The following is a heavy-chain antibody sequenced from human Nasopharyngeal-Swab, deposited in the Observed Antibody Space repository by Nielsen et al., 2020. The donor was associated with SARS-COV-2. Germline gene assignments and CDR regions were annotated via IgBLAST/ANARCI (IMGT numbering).Heavy chain of an antibody. D-gene: IGHD1-26*01. CDR1: GFTFRSNG. Sequence: GESLKISCAASGFTFRSNGMHWVRQAPGKGLEWVAYISSTSSVSYYVDFAQGRITISRDNAANSLSLQMNSLRDEDTAIYYCARDVALVGAELDYWGQGTLVTVSS. CDR3: ARDVALVGAELDY. V-gene: IGHV3-48*02. J-gene: IGHJ4*02. CDR2: ISSTSSVS.